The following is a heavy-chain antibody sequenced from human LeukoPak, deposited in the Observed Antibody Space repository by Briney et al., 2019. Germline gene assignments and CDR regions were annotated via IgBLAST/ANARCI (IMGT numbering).Heavy chain of an antibody. Sequence: GESLKISCKGSGYSFTSYWIGWVRQMPGKDLEWMGIIYPGDSDTRYSPSFQGQVTISADKSISTAYLQWSSLKASDTAMYYCARLIYDSSGYYSLFDYWGQGTLVTVSS. CDR2: IYPGDSDT. V-gene: IGHV5-51*01. CDR3: ARLIYDSSGYYSLFDY. J-gene: IGHJ4*02. CDR1: GYSFTSYW. D-gene: IGHD3-22*01.